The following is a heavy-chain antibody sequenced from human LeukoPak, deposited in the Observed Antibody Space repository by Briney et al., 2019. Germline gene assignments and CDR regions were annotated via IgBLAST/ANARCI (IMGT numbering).Heavy chain of an antibody. D-gene: IGHD3-10*01. CDR1: GGSISSTTSY. J-gene: IGHJ4*02. Sequence: SETLSLTCTVSGGSISSTTSYWGWLRQPPGKGLEWIGSIYYSGSTYYNASLKSRVTVSVDISQNLFSLKLTSVTVADTAVYYCARDDSGFLWGQGTLVTVSS. V-gene: IGHV4-39*02. CDR2: IYYSGST. CDR3: ARDDSGFL.